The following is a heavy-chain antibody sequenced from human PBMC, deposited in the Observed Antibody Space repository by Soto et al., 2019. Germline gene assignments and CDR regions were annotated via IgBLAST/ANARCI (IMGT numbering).Heavy chain of an antibody. J-gene: IGHJ4*02. CDR3: ARLSSGGSPFFFDL. Sequence: QLQLQELGPGLVKPSETLTLTCTVSGDSISSAVYYWSWIRQHPLKGLEWIGYIHSTGGTYFNPSLKSQFTMAVDTSENQFSLTLTSVTAADTAVYFCARLSSGGSPFFFDLWGQGTLVAVSS. CDR2: IHSTGGT. V-gene: IGHV4-31*01. CDR1: GDSISSAVYY. D-gene: IGHD1-26*01.